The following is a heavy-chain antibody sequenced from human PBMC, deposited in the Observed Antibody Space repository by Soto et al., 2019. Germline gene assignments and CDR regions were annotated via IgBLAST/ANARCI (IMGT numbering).Heavy chain of an antibody. V-gene: IGHV4-59*01. J-gene: IGHJ4*02. D-gene: IGHD1-26*01. CDR3: ARLYGGNFDY. Sequence: QVQLQESGPGLVKPSETLSLTCTVSGGSISSYYWSWIRQPPGKGLEWIGYIYYSGSTNYNPALKRRVTLSVETSKNQFSLKLSSATAAEAAVYYCARLYGGNFDYWGQGTLVTVSS. CDR2: IYYSGST. CDR1: GGSISSYY.